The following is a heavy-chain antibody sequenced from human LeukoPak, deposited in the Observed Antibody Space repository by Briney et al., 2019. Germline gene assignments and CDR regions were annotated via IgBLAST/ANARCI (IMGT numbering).Heavy chain of an antibody. J-gene: IGHJ4*02. CDR1: RFILDDYP. V-gene: IGHV3-9*01. CDR3: AKGRGCSSGKCYSVVFDF. D-gene: IGHD2-21*01. CDR2: TSWNSDNI. Sequence: GGSLRLSCAASRFILDDYPMHWLRQAPGKGLEWVTDTSWNSDNIVYADSVKGRFTISRDNGKNSLYLQMNSSRVEDTALYYCAKGRGCSSGKCYSVVFDFWGRGTLVTVSS.